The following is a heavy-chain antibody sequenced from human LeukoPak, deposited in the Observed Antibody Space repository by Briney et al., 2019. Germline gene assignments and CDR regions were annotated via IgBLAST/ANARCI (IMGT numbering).Heavy chain of an antibody. CDR1: GFTVSDQY. J-gene: IGHJ4*02. CDR2: TRDKSNSYTT. D-gene: IGHD1-14*01. CDR3: VGLPAKSYYIDY. V-gene: IGHV3-72*01. Sequence: GGSLSLFCVVSGFTVSDQYMDWLRQAPGKGLEWVGRTRDKSNSYTTEYAASVKGRFSISSDESKNSLYLQMNSLKTEDTAVYYCVGLPAKSYYIDYWGQGTLVTVSS.